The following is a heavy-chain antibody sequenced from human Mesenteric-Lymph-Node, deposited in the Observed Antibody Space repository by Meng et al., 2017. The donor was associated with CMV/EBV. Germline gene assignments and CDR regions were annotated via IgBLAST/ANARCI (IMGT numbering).Heavy chain of an antibody. Sequence: ASVKVSCKASGYTFTGYYMHWVRQAPGQGLEWMGIINPSGGSTSYAQKFQGRVTMTRDTSTSTVYMELSSLRSEDTAVYYCARDRVVPAAIKSGWFDPWGQGTLVTVSS. CDR3: ARDRVVPAAIKSGWFDP. D-gene: IGHD2-2*01. V-gene: IGHV1-46*01. CDR1: GYTFTGYY. CDR2: INPSGGST. J-gene: IGHJ5*02.